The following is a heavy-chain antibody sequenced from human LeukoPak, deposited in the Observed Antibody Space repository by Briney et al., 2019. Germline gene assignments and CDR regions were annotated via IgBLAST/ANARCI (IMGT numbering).Heavy chain of an antibody. Sequence: SETLSLTCTVSGGSISSSSYYWGWIRQPPGKGLEWIGSIYYSGSTYYNPSLKSRVTISVDTSKNQFSLKLSSVTAADTAVYYCARHLRGPKGYYDSSGFDYWGQGTLVTVSS. J-gene: IGHJ4*02. CDR3: ARHLRGPKGYYDSSGFDY. V-gene: IGHV4-39*01. D-gene: IGHD3-22*01. CDR1: GGSISSSSYY. CDR2: IYYSGST.